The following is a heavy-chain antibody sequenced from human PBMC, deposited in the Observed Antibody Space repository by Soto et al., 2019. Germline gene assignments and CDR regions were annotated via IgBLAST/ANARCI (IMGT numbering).Heavy chain of an antibody. CDR1: GYSFTSYW. D-gene: IGHD5-18*01. V-gene: IGHV5-51*01. Sequence: GESLKISCKGSGYSFTSYWIGWVRQMPGKGLEWMGIIYPGDSDTRYSPSLQGQVTISADKSISTAYLQWSSLKASDTAMYYCARQAGDTAMAYYYYYYGMDVWGQGTTVTVSS. J-gene: IGHJ6*02. CDR2: IYPGDSDT. CDR3: ARQAGDTAMAYYYYYYGMDV.